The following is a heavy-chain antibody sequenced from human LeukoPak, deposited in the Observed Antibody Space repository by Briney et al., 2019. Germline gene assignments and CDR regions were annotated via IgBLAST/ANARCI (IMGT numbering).Heavy chain of an antibody. CDR2: IRSDGTIN. CDR1: GFIFSNYG. D-gene: IGHD6-19*01. V-gene: IGHV3-30*02. Sequence: GGSLRLSCAASGFIFSNYGMHWVRQAPGKGLEWVAFIRSDGTINYYADSVKGRFTISRDNSKNTLSLQMNSLRGEDTAVYYCARDMSGWHPDFDYWGQGTLVTVSS. J-gene: IGHJ4*02. CDR3: ARDMSGWHPDFDY.